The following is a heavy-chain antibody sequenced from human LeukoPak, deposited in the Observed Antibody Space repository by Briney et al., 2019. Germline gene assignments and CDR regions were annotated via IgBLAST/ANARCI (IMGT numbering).Heavy chain of an antibody. V-gene: IGHV4-34*01. CDR2: INHSGST. J-gene: IGHJ2*01. CDR3: ARGAYCSGGSCYRERYFDL. Sequence: SQTLSLTCAAYGGSFSGYYWSWIRQPPGKGLEWIGEINHSGSTNYNPSLKSRVTISVDTSKNQFSLKLSSVTAADTVVYYCARGAYCSGGSCYRERYFDLWGRGTLVTVSS. D-gene: IGHD2-15*01. CDR1: GGSFSGYY.